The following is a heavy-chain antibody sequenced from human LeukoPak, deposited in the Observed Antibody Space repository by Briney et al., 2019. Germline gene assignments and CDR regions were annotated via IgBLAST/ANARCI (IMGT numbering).Heavy chain of an antibody. V-gene: IGHV3-23*01. D-gene: IGHD6-13*01. Sequence: PGGSLRLSCAASGFTFSSYAMSWVRQAPGKGLEWVSAISGSGGSTYYADSVKGRFTISRDNSKNTLYLQMNSLRAEDTAVYYCANPEWQQLVRGDAFDIWGQGTMVTVSS. CDR2: ISGSGGST. CDR3: ANPEWQQLVRGDAFDI. J-gene: IGHJ3*02. CDR1: GFTFSSYA.